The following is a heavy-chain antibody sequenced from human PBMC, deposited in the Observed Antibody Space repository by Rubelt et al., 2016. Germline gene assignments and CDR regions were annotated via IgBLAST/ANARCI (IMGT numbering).Heavy chain of an antibody. Sequence: QVQLVQSGAEVKKPGASVKVSCKASGYTFTSYGISWVRQAPGQGLEWMGRINLNSGGTNYEQKFRGRVTMTGDTSISTAYMELSRLTSDDTVVYYCARGMYIVGENMDVWGQGTTVTVSS. V-gene: IGHV1-2*05. CDR3: ARGMYIVGENMDV. J-gene: IGHJ6*02. CDR2: INLNSGGT. D-gene: IGHD3-22*01. CDR1: GYTFTSYG.